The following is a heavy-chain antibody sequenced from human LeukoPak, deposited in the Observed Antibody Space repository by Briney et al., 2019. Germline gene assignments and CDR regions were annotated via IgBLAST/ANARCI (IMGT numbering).Heavy chain of an antibody. J-gene: IGHJ3*02. CDR3: VRAIPAAVLGAFDI. CDR1: GGSISSSSYY. D-gene: IGHD2-2*02. V-gene: IGHV3-11*04. CDR2: INSGGSPI. Sequence: LSLTCTVSGGSISSSSYYWGWIRQAPGKGLEWISYINSGGSPIYYADSVKGRFTISRDNAKNSLYLQMNSLRAEDTAIYYCVRAIPAAVLGAFDIWGQGTMVTVSS.